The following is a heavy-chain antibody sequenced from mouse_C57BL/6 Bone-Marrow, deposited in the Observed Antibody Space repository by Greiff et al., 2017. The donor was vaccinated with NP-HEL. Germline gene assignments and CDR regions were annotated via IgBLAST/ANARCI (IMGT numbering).Heavy chain of an antibody. CDR2: ISYSGST. CDR1: GYSITSDY. Sequence: DVKLQESGPGLAKPSQTLSLTCSVTGYSITSDYWNWIRKFPGNKLEYMGYISYSGSTYYNPSLKSRISITRDTSKNQYYLQLNSVTTEDTATYYCARCHFPPYWYFDVWGTGTTVTVSS. J-gene: IGHJ1*03. V-gene: IGHV3-8*01. CDR3: ARCHFPPYWYFDV.